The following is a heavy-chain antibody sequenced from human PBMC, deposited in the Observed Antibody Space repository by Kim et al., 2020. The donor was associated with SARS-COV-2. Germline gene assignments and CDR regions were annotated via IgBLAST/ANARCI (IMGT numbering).Heavy chain of an antibody. CDR2: IYYSGST. CDR3: ARGGRGGYVSY. D-gene: IGHD5-12*01. V-gene: IGHV4-59*01. Sequence: SETLSLTCTVSGGSISSYYWSWIRQPPGKGLEWIGYIYYSGSTNYNPSLKSRVTISVDTSKNQFSLKLSSVTAADTAVYYCARGGRGGYVSYWGQGTLVTVSS. J-gene: IGHJ4*02. CDR1: GGSISSYY.